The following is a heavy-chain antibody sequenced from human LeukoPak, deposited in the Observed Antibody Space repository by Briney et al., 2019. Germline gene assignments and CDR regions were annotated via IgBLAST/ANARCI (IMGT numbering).Heavy chain of an antibody. CDR2: IRYDGSNK. V-gene: IGHV3-30*02. CDR3: AREGPSAEYSSGWWGGPTGLYY. Sequence: GGSLRLSCATSAFTFRSYGMHWVRQAPDKGLEWVATIRYDGSNKYYADSVKGRFTISRDNSKNTLYLQMNSLRAEDTAVYYCAREGPSAEYSSGWWGGPTGLYYWGQGTLVTVSS. CDR1: AFTFRSYG. D-gene: IGHD6-19*01. J-gene: IGHJ4*02.